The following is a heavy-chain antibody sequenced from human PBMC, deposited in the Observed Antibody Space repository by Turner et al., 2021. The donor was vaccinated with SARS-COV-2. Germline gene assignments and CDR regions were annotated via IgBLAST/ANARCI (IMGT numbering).Heavy chain of an antibody. D-gene: IGHD3-10*01. CDR2: ISKSTSSI. V-gene: IGHV3-48*01. J-gene: IGHJ6*02. Sequence: EVQLVESGGGLVQPGGSLRLSCAASGFTFSSYSMNWVRQAPGKGLVWVSFISKSTSSIYYADSVRGRCTISRDNAENSLYLQMNSLRAEDTAVYYCAREITASTYAMDVWGQGTTVTVSS. CDR3: AREITASTYAMDV. CDR1: GFTFSSYS.